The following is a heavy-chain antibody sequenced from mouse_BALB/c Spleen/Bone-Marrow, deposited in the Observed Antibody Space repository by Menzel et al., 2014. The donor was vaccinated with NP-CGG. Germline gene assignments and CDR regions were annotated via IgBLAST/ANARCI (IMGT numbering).Heavy chain of an antibody. V-gene: IGHV2-4-1*01. Sequence: QVQLQQPGPGLVQPSQSLSITCTVAGFSLTSYGVHWVRQSTGKGLEWLGVIWSGGSTDYNAAFISRLSISKDNSKSQVFCKMNSLQADETAIYYGARNMGSYYGYLAYWGEGTLVTVSS. CDR1: GFSLTSYG. D-gene: IGHD1-2*01. CDR3: ARNMGSYYGYLAY. CDR2: IWSGGST. J-gene: IGHJ3*01.